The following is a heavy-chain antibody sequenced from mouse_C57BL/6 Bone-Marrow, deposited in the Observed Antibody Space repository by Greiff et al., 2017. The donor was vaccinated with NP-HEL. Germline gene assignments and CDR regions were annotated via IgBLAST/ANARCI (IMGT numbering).Heavy chain of an antibody. Sequence: VQLQQPGAELVKPGASVKLSCKASGYTFTSYWMHWVKQRPGQGLEWIGMIHPNSGSTNYNEKFKSKATLTVDKSSSTAYMQLSSLTSEDSAVYYCARKGGSGPPFAYWGQGTLVTVSA. CDR3: ARKGGSGPPFAY. CDR1: GYTFTSYW. J-gene: IGHJ3*01. V-gene: IGHV1-64*01. CDR2: IHPNSGST. D-gene: IGHD3-2*02.